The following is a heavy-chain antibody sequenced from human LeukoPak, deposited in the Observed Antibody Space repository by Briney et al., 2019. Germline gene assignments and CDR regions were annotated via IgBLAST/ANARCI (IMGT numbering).Heavy chain of an antibody. CDR2: INHSGST. V-gene: IGHV4-39*07. D-gene: IGHD2-15*01. CDR3: ARVLPILFYFDY. J-gene: IGHJ4*02. CDR1: GGSISSSSYY. Sequence: PSETLSLTCTVSGGSISSSSYYWSWIRQPPGKGLEWIGEINHSGSTNYNPSLKSRVTISVDTSKNQFSLKLSSVTAADTAVYYCARVLPILFYFDYWGQGTLVTVSS.